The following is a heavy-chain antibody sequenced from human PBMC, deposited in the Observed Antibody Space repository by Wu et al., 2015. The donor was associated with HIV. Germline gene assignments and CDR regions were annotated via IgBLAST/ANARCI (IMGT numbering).Heavy chain of an antibody. CDR3: TRPIERYSNSWDWFDP. J-gene: IGHJ5*02. CDR1: GYTFIGDY. Sequence: QVQLVQSETEVKKPGASMKVSCKASGYTFIGDYIHWVRQAPGQGLEWMGWINPDSGRTNYAQKFQDRVTMTRDTSISTAYMELSRLKSDDTAVYYCTRPIERYSNSWDWFDPWGQGTLVTVSS. V-gene: IGHV1-2*02. D-gene: IGHD2/OR15-2a*01. CDR2: INPDSGRT.